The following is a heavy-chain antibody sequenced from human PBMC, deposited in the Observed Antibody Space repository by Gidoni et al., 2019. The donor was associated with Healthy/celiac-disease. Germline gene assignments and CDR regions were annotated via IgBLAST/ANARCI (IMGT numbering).Heavy chain of an antibody. D-gene: IGHD7-27*01. V-gene: IGHV4-59*01. J-gene: IGHJ6*03. Sequence: QVQLQESGPGLVKPSETLSLTCTVSGGSISSYYWSWIRQPPGKGLECIGYIYYSGSTNYNPSLKSRVTISVDTSKNQFSLKLSSVTAADTAVYYCASCGDRDYYYYMDVWGKGTTVTVSS. CDR2: IYYSGST. CDR1: GGSISSYY. CDR3: ASCGDRDYYYYMDV.